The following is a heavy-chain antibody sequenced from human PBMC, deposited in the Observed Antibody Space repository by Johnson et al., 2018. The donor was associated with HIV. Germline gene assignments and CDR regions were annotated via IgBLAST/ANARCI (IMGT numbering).Heavy chain of an antibody. CDR3: ARQPWDASDI. V-gene: IGHV3-66*04. Sequence: VQLVESGGGLVQPGGSLRLSCAASGFTVSSNYMSWVRQAPGKGLEWVSVIYSGGDTFYADSVKGRFSVSRDNSKNTVYLQMHSLRAEDTAVYYWARQPWDASDIWGQGTTVTVSS. CDR2: IYSGGDT. J-gene: IGHJ3*02. CDR1: GFTVSSNY.